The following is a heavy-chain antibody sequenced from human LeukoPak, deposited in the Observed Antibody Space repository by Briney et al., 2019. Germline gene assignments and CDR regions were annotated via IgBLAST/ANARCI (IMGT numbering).Heavy chain of an antibody. V-gene: IGHV3-30*02. D-gene: IGHD2-2*01. CDR1: GFTFSSYG. J-gene: IGHJ6*02. CDR3: ARDIVVVPAASYGMDV. CDR2: IRYDGSNK. Sequence: GGSLRLSCAASGFTFSSYGMHWVRQAPGKGLEWVAFIRYDGSNKYYADSVKGRFTISRDNSKNTLYLQMNSLRAEDTAVYYCARDIVVVPAASYGMDVWGQGTTVTVSS.